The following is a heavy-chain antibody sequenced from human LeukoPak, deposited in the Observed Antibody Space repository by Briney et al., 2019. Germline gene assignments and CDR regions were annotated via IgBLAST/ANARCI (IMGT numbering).Heavy chain of an antibody. V-gene: IGHV4-34*01. CDR3: ARRRVYYDSSGYHNFDY. CDR2: INHSGST. D-gene: IGHD3-22*01. J-gene: IGHJ4*02. CDR1: GGSFSGYY. Sequence: PETLSLTCAVYGGSFSGYYWSWIRQPPGKGLEWIGEINHSGSTNYNPSLKSRVTISVDTSKNQFSLKLSSVTAADTAVYYCARRRVYYDSSGYHNFDYWGQGTLVTVSS.